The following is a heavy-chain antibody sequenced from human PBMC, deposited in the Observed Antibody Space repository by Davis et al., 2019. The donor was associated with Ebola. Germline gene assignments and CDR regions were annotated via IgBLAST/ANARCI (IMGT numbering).Heavy chain of an antibody. D-gene: IGHD4-23*01. CDR1: GYTFTSYA. CDR2: INPNSGGT. CDR3: ARGCRATVLMGEWYFDL. J-gene: IGHJ2*01. Sequence: AASVKVSCKASGYTFTSYAISWVRQAPGQGLEWMGWINPNSGGTNYAQKFQGWVTMTRDTSISTAYMDVSRLTSDDTAVYYCARGCRATVLMGEWYFDLWGRGTLVTVSS. V-gene: IGHV1-2*04.